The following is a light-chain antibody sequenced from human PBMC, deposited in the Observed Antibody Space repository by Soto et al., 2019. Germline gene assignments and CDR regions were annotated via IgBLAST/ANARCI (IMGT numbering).Light chain of an antibody. V-gene: IGKV3-20*01. CDR3: QQCDSSPPACI. CDR1: QSVSSSY. CDR2: DAS. J-gene: IGKJ2*02. Sequence: EIVLTQSPGTLSLSPGERATLSCRASQSVSSSYLSWFHQNPCQAPRLLIYDASRRATGIPDRFSGSGSGTDFALTISRLEPDDFAVYFCQQCDSSPPACIFGQGTKLEIK.